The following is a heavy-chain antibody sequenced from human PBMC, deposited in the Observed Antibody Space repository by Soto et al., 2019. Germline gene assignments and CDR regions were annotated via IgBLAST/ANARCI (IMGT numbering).Heavy chain of an antibody. J-gene: IGHJ6*02. CDR1: GGSFSGYY. D-gene: IGHD2-21*01. CDR3: ARVVYYYYGMDV. V-gene: IGHV4-34*01. Sequence: QVQLQQWGAGLLKPSETLSLTCAVYGGSFSGYYWSWIRQPPGKGLEWIGEINHRGSTNYNPSLKSRVTISVDTSKNHFSLKLSSVTAADTAVYYCARVVYYYYGMDVWGQGTTVTVSS. CDR2: INHRGST.